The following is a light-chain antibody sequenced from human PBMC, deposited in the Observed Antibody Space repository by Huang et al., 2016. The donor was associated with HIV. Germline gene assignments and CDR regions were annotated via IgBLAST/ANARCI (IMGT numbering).Light chain of an antibody. CDR2: AAS. J-gene: IGKJ2*01. CDR1: HFISSY. Sequence: DIQMTKYPSSLPASVGDRVTITSRASHFISSYLNWYQQKPGKAPKLLIYAASTWQTGIPSRFSGSRSGTDFTLTISSLQPEDFATYYCQQSYSNLYTFGQGTKLDIK. V-gene: IGKV1-39*01. CDR3: QQSYSNLYT.